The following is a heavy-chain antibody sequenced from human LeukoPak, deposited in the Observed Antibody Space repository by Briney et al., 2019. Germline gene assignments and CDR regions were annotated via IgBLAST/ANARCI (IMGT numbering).Heavy chain of an antibody. Sequence: SETLSLTCTVSGGSINSGGYYWSWIRQHPGKGLEWIGYIYYSGSTNYNPSLKSRVTMSVDTSKNQFSLKLSSVTAADTAVYYCARSVLFDPWGQGTLVTVSS. V-gene: IGHV4-61*08. CDR1: GGSINSGGYY. CDR3: ARSVLFDP. CDR2: IYYSGST. J-gene: IGHJ5*02.